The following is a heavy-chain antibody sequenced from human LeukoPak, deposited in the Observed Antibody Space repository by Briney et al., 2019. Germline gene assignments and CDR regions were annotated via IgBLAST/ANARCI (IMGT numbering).Heavy chain of an antibody. Sequence: GGSLRLSCAASGFTFSSYSMNRVRQAPGKGLEWVSSISSSSSYIYYADSVKGRFTISRDNAKNSLYLQMNSLRAEDTAVYYCARVYGGGYESKEYGMDVWGQGTTVTVSS. D-gene: IGHD5-12*01. V-gene: IGHV3-21*01. CDR3: ARVYGGGYESKEYGMDV. CDR1: GFTFSSYS. CDR2: ISSSSSYI. J-gene: IGHJ6*02.